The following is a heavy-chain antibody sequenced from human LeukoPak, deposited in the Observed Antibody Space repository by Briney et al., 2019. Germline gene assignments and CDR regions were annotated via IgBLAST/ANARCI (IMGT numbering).Heavy chain of an antibody. CDR2: IYSGGST. V-gene: IGHV3-66*01. D-gene: IGHD2/OR15-2a*01. CDR3: ARDTGSMYTFGF. CDR1: GFTVSSSY. Sequence: GGSLRLSCAGSGFTVSSSYTSWVRQSPGKGLEWVAVIYSGGSTYYVDSVKDRFTISRDNSKNTLYLQMNSLRAEDTAVYYCARDTGSMYTFGFWGQGTLVTVSS. J-gene: IGHJ4*02.